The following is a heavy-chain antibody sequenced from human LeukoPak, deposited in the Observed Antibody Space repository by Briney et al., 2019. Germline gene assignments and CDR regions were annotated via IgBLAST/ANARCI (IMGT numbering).Heavy chain of an antibody. V-gene: IGHV3-23*01. CDR3: AKGPAMVRGTFDP. Sequence: GGSLRLSCAASGFTFSSYAMSWVRQAPGKGLEWVSAISGSGGSTYYADSVKGRFTISRDYSKNTLYLQMNSLRTEETAVYYCAKGPAMVRGTFDPWGQGTLVTVSS. CDR2: ISGSGGST. J-gene: IGHJ5*02. CDR1: GFTFSSYA. D-gene: IGHD3-10*01.